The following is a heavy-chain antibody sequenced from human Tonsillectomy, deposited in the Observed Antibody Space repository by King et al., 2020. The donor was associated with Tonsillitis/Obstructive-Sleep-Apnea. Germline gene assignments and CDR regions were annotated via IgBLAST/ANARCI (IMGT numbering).Heavy chain of an antibody. V-gene: IGHV1-2*02. J-gene: IGHJ2*01. D-gene: IGHD3-3*01. CDR3: TRARYNDFWSGYLMDDWYFDL. Sequence: QLVQSGAEVKKPGASVMVSCKASGYSFSDYYMHWVRQAPGQGLEWMGWITPKSGGTNYAQKFQGRVTMTRDTSSSTVYMELSRLRSDDTAVYYCTRARYNDFWSGYLMDDWYFDLWGRGTLVTVSS. CDR1: GYSFSDYY. CDR2: ITPKSGGT.